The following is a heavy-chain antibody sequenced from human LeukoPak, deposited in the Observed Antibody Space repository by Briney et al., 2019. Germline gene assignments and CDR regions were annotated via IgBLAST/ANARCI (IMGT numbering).Heavy chain of an antibody. J-gene: IGHJ4*02. V-gene: IGHV3-21*01. Sequence: GGSLRLSCAASGFTFSSYSMNWVRQAPGKGLEWVSSISSSRSYIYYADSVKGRFTISRDNAKNSLYLQMNSLRAEDTAVYYCARGRGCSSTTCYPDYWGQGTLVTVSS. CDR3: ARGRGCSSTTCYPDY. D-gene: IGHD2-2*01. CDR2: ISSSRSYI. CDR1: GFTFSSYS.